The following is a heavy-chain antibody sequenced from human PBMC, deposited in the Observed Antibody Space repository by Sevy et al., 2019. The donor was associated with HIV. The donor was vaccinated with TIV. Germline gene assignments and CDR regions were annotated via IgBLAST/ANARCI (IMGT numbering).Heavy chain of an antibody. CDR2: IRWNGADV. V-gene: IGHV3-9*01. J-gene: IGHJ6*02. CDR3: ARSKVASVFHYYGWDV. Sequence: GGSLRLSCKTFGFTFDEHAMHWVRQAPGKGLEWVAGIRWNGADVAYADSVQGRFNLSRDNTKSSMSLEMSSLRPEDTAVYYCARSKVASVFHYYGWDVWGQGTTVTVSS. CDR1: GFTFDEHA.